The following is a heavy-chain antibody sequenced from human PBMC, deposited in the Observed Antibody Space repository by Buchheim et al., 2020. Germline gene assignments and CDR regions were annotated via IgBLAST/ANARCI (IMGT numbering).Heavy chain of an antibody. V-gene: IGHV4-39*01. CDR3: TRQSRVGSSSIAVDY. CDR2: IYYSGST. D-gene: IGHD6-6*01. CDR1: GGSISSSGYY. J-gene: IGHJ4*02. Sequence: QLQLQESGPGLVKPSETLSLTCSVSGGSISSSGYYWGWIRQPPGKGLEWIGTIYYSGSTYYHPSLKSRVSISVDTSKNQFSLKLRSVTAADTAVYYCTRQSRVGSSSIAVDYWGQGTL.